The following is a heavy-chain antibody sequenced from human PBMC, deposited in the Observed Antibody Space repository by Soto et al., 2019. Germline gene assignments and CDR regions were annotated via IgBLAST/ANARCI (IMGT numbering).Heavy chain of an antibody. V-gene: IGHV5-10-1*01. CDR2: IDPSDSYT. CDR1: GYSFTSYW. Sequence: PGESLKISCKGSGYSFTSYWISWVRQMPGKGLEWMGRIDPSDSYTNYSPSFQGHVTISADKSISTAYLQWSSLKASDTAMYYCARGVAAIGYYYYYGMDVWGQGTTVTVSS. J-gene: IGHJ6*02. CDR3: ARGVAAIGYYYYYGMDV. D-gene: IGHD2-15*01.